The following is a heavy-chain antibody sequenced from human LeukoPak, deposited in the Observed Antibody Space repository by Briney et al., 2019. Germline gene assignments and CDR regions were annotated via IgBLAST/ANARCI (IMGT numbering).Heavy chain of an antibody. CDR2: ISSSSSTI. Sequence: GESLKISCAASGFTFSSYSMNWVRQAPGKGLEWVSYISSSSSTIYYADSVKGRFTISRDNAKNSLYLQMNSLRAEDTAVYYCARDLVAMVRGGTGMDVWGQGTTVTVSS. CDR3: ARDLVAMVRGGTGMDV. CDR1: GFTFSSYS. D-gene: IGHD3-10*01. V-gene: IGHV3-48*01. J-gene: IGHJ6*02.